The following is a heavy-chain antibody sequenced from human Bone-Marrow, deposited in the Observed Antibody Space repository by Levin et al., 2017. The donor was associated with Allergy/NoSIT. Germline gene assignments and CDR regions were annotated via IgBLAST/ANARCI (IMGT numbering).Heavy chain of an antibody. V-gene: IGHV1-69*13. CDR2: IIPIFGTA. J-gene: IGHJ6*02. CDR1: GGTFSSYA. D-gene: IGHD6-19*01. Sequence: ASVKVSCKASGGTFSSYAISWVRQAPGQGLEWMGGIIPIFGTANYAQKFQGRVTITADESTSTAYMELSSLRSEDTAVYYCARDQARRQWLGKSAMDVWGQGTTVTVSS. CDR3: ARDQARRQWLGKSAMDV.